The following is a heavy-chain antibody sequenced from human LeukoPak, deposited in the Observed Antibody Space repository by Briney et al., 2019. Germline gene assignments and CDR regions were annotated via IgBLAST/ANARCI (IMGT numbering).Heavy chain of an antibody. CDR1: GYNFTSYW. CDR2: IYPGDSDT. V-gene: IGHV5-51*01. J-gene: IGHJ4*02. D-gene: IGHD1-26*01. Sequence: GESLKISCKGSGYNFTSYWIGWGRQMPGKGLEWMGIIYPGDSDTRYSPSFQGQVTISADKSISTAYLQWSSLKASDTAMYFCARNSGSQDFDYWGQGTLVTVTS. CDR3: ARNSGSQDFDY.